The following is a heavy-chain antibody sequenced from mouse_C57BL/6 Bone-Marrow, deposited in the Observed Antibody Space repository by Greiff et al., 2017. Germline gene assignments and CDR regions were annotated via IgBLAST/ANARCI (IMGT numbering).Heavy chain of an antibody. Sequence: VQLQQSGAELVRPGASVKLSCTASGFNIKDDYMHWVKQRPEQGLEWIGWIDPKNGDTEYASKFQGKATITADTSSNTAYLQLSSLTSEDTAVYYCTTVGLTGPFAYWGQGTLVTVSA. CDR2: IDPKNGDT. J-gene: IGHJ3*01. D-gene: IGHD4-1*01. CDR1: GFNIKDDY. CDR3: TTVGLTGPFAY. V-gene: IGHV14-4*01.